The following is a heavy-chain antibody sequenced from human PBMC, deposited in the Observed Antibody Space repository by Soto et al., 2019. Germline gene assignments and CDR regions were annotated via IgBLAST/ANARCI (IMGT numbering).Heavy chain of an antibody. Sequence: GGSRRLSCAASGFTFSSHGMNWVRQAPGKGLEWISYIGRNDDSSVYYADSVKGRFTISRDNARNSLYPQMNSLSDEDTAVYFCARGDTAGWDFDYWGQGTLVTVSS. J-gene: IGHJ4*02. CDR2: IGRNDDSSV. CDR3: ARGDTAGWDFDY. V-gene: IGHV3-48*02. CDR1: GFTFSSHG. D-gene: IGHD6-19*01.